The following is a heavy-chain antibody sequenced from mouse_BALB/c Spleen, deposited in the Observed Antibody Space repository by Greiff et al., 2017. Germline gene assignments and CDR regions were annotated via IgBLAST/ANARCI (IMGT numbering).Heavy chain of an antibody. D-gene: IGHD2-2*01. CDR2: ISYSGST. V-gene: IGHV3-2*02. CDR3: ARSLGGYLDY. CDR1: GYSITSDYA. J-gene: IGHJ2*01. Sequence: DVQLQESGPGLVKPSQSLSLTCTVTGYSITSDYAWNWIRQFPGNKLEWMGYISYSGSTSYNPSLKSRISITRDTSKNQFFLQLNSVTTEDTATYYCARSLGGYLDYWGQGTTLTVSS.